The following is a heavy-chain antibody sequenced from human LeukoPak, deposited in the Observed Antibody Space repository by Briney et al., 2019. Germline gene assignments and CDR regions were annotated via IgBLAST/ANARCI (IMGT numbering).Heavy chain of an antibody. J-gene: IGHJ4*02. D-gene: IGHD5-18*01. CDR3: GRDLWGVTGCTYGRGIDY. V-gene: IGHV3-7*01. Sequence: GGSLTLSCAASGFTFSSYCMSWVRHSPGKGLEWVANIKKYGSEKYYVHPVKGRFTISRDNAKNTLYLLMHRLRAEDTAVYYCGRDLWGVTGCTYGRGIDYWGQGTLVTVSS. CDR2: IKKYGSEK. CDR1: GFTFSSYC.